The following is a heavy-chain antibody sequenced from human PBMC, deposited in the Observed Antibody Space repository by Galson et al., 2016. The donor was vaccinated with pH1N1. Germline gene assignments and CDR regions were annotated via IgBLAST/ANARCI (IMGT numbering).Heavy chain of an antibody. Sequence: SLRLSCAVSGFTFDSHEMNWVRQAPGKGLVWVSSINGRGSSTYYADSVKGRFTISRDNSRSTLYLQLSALTVDDTAVFYCAKEGRWYGGNWFDPWGQGTLVTVPS. CDR1: GFTFDSHE. CDR3: AKEGRWYGGNWFDP. V-gene: IGHV3-23*01. D-gene: IGHD3-10*01. CDR2: INGRGSST. J-gene: IGHJ5*02.